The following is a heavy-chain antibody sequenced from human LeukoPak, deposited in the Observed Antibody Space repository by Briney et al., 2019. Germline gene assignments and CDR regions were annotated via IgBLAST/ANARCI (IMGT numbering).Heavy chain of an antibody. V-gene: IGHV1-18*01. Sequence: ASVKVSCKASGYTFTSYGISWVRQVPGQGLEWMGWISAYNGNTNYAQKLQGRVTMTTDTSTRTAYMELRSLRSDDTAVYYCARGLEWLTRRHTWFDPWGQGTLVTVSS. D-gene: IGHD3-3*01. J-gene: IGHJ5*02. CDR3: ARGLEWLTRRHTWFDP. CDR2: ISAYNGNT. CDR1: GYTFTSYG.